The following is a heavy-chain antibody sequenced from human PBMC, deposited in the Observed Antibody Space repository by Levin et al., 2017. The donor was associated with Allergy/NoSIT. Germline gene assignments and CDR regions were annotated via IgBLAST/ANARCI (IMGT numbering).Heavy chain of an antibody. D-gene: IGHD3-9*01. J-gene: IGHJ4*02. CDR3: ARDQGDYDILTGYYSPFDY. CDR1: GFTFINYG. V-gene: IGHV3-33*01. Sequence: GGSLRLSCAASGFTFINYGMHWVRQAPGKGLEWVTFIWSHGNNKYYADSVKGRFTISRDNSKNTLYLQMNSLRAEDTAVYYCARDQGDYDILTGYYSPFDYWGQGTLVTVSS. CDR2: IWSHGNNK.